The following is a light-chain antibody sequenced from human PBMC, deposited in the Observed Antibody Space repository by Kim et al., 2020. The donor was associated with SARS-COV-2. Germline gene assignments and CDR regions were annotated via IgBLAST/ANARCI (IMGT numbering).Light chain of an antibody. Sequence: SYELTQPPSVSVSPGQTARITCSGDKLGDKYACWYQQKPGQSPVLVIYQDSKRPSGIPERFSGSNSGNTATLTISGTQAMDEADYYCQAWDSSAAVFGGGTQPTVL. CDR3: QAWDSSAAV. CDR2: QDS. J-gene: IGLJ3*02. CDR1: KLGDKY. V-gene: IGLV3-1*01.